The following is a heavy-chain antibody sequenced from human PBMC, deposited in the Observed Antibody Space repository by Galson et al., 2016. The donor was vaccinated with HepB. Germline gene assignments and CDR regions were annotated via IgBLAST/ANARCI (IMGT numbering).Heavy chain of an antibody. CDR1: GFSFSSYN. CDR3: VRETSGFCTSPSCYFDS. D-gene: IGHD2-15*01. Sequence: LRLSCAASGFSFSSYNMNWVRQAPGKRLEWVAAITSASRYMYYADSVKGRFTISRDNAKNSVSLHMVSLRADDTAVYYCVRETSGFCTSPSCYFDSWCRGTLVTVSS. V-gene: IGHV3-21*06. CDR2: ITSASRYM. J-gene: IGHJ4*02.